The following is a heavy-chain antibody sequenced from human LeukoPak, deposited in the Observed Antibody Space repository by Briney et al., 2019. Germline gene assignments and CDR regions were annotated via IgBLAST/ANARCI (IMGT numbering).Heavy chain of an antibody. CDR1: GFTFSSYW. CDR2: IKQDGSEK. V-gene: IGHV3-7*01. J-gene: IGHJ4*02. CDR3: ARATYYDFWSGPWYFDY. Sequence: GGSLRLSCAASGFTFSSYWMSWVRQARGKGLEWGANIKQDGSEKYYVDSVKGRFTISRDNAKNSLYLQMNSLRAEDTAVYYCARATYYDFWSGPWYFDYWGQGTLVTVSS. D-gene: IGHD3-3*01.